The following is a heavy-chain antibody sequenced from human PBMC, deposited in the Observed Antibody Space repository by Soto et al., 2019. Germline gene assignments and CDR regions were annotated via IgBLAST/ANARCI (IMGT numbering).Heavy chain of an antibody. Sequence: EVQLVESGGGLVKPGGSLRLSCAASGFTFSNAWMSWVRQAPGKGLEWVGRIKSKTDGGTTDYAAPVKGRFTISRDDSKNTLYPQMNSLKTEDTAVYYCTFRIAVAGRGISDYWGQGTLVTVSS. CDR1: GFTFSNAW. CDR2: IKSKTDGGTT. CDR3: TFRIAVAGRGISDY. D-gene: IGHD6-19*01. J-gene: IGHJ4*02. V-gene: IGHV3-15*01.